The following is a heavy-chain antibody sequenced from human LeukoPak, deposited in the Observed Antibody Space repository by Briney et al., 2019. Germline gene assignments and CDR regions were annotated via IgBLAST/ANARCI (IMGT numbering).Heavy chain of an antibody. D-gene: IGHD2-8*01. CDR1: GFTFSSYS. V-gene: IGHV3-48*01. CDR2: ISSSSSTI. J-gene: IGHJ5*02. Sequence: GGSLRLSCAASGFTFSSYSMNWVRQAPGKGLEWVSYISSSSSTIYYADSVKGRFTISRDNAKNSLYLQMNSLRAEDTAVYYCARDCTNGVCYNWFDPWGQGTRVTVSS. CDR3: ARDCTNGVCYNWFDP.